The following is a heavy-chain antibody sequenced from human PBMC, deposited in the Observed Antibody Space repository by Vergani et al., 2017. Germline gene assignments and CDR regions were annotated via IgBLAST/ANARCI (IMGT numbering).Heavy chain of an antibody. D-gene: IGHD5-12*01. CDR2: ISYDGKNK. CDR3: ARVHSGYDSDWYFDL. CDR1: GFTFSSYA. Sequence: QVQLVESGGGVVQPGRSLRLSCAASGFTFSSYAMHWVRQAPGKGLEWVAAISYDGKNKYHADSVTGRFTISRDNSKNTLYLQMNSLRAEDTAVYYCARVHSGYDSDWYFDLWGRGTLVTVSS. V-gene: IGHV3-30*04. J-gene: IGHJ2*01.